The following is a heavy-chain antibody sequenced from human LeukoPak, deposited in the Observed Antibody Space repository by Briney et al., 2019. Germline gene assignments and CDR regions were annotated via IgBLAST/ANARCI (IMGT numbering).Heavy chain of an antibody. CDR2: ISYDGSNK. V-gene: IGHV3-30-3*01. CDR3: ARGRGGSGSYFRGTRESLRYFDY. CDR1: GFSFSDYA. D-gene: IGHD3-10*01. J-gene: IGHJ4*02. Sequence: GGSLRLSCEASGFSFSDYAMHWIRQAPGKGLEWVTVISYDGSNKYYADSVKGRFTISRDNSKNTLYLQMNSLRAEDTAVYYCARGRGGSGSYFRGTRESLRYFDYWGQGTLVTVSS.